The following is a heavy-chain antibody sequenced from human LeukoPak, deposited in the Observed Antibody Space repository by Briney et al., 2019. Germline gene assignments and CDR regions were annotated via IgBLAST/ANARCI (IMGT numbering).Heavy chain of an antibody. CDR2: ISPKSGGT. Sequence: GASVKVSCKASGYSFTDYYIHWVRQAPGQGLEWMAWISPKSGGTNYAQRFQGRVTMTRDMSTSTAYMELSSLRSDDTAVYYCARTREDLEVVFAAENAMDVWGQGTTVTVSS. CDR1: GYSFTDYY. CDR3: ARTREDLEVVFAAENAMDV. J-gene: IGHJ6*02. D-gene: IGHD2-15*01. V-gene: IGHV1-2*02.